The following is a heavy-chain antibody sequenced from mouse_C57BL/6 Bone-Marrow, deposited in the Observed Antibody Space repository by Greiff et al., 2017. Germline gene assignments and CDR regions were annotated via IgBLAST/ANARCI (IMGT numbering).Heavy chain of an antibody. V-gene: IGHV6-6*01. Sequence: EVKLMESGGGLVQPGGSMKLSCAASGFTFSDAWMDWVRQSPEKGLEWVDEIRNKANNNATYYAESVKGRFTISRDDSKSSVYLQMNRLRAEDIGIYYCTGILWLRRWAMDYWGQGTSVTVSS. J-gene: IGHJ4*01. CDR1: GFTFSDAW. CDR2: IRNKANNNAT. CDR3: TGILWLRRWAMDY. D-gene: IGHD2-2*01.